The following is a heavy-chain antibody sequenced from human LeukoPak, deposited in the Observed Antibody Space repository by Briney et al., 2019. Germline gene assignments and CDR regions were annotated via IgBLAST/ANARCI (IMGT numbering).Heavy chain of an antibody. CDR1: GYTFTGYY. CDR2: INPNSGGT. V-gene: IGHV1-2*02. J-gene: IGHJ6*03. CDR3: AREAIFGVVTTHRYYYYYMDV. D-gene: IGHD3-3*01. Sequence: ASVKVSCKASGYTFTGYYMHWVRQAPGQGLEWMGWINPNSGGTNYAQKFQGRVTMTRDTSISTAYMELSRLRSDDTAVYYCAREAIFGVVTTHRYYYYYMDVWGKGTTVTVSS.